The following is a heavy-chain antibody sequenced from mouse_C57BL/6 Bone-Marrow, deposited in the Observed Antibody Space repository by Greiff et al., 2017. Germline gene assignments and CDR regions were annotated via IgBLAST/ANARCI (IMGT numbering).Heavy chain of an antibody. J-gene: IGHJ1*03. CDR1: GYTFTGYW. CDR3: GRWELLRPYCYFDV. CDR2: IFPGSGST. Sequence: VQLQQPGAELMKPGASVKLSCKATGYTFTGYWIEWVKQRPGHGLEWIGEIFPGSGSTNYNEKFKGTATFTADPSSNTAYMQLRSRTTDDSAISYCGRWELLRPYCYFDVWGTGTTVTVSS. V-gene: IGHV1-9*01. D-gene: IGHD1-1*01.